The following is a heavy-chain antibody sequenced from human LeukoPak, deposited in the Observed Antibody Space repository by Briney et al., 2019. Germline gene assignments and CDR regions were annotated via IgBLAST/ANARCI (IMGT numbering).Heavy chain of an antibody. CDR2: IYYSGNT. V-gene: IGHV4-39*02. D-gene: IGHD2-2*01. CDR1: GGSISSSGYY. CDR3: ARLGYCSSASCGPLDY. Sequence: PSEPLSLTCTVSGGSISSSGYYWGWIRQPPGKGLEWIGNIYYSGNTHYNPSLKSRVTISVDTSKNHFSLKLNSVTAADTALYYCARLGYCSSASCGPLDYWGQGTLVTVSS. J-gene: IGHJ4*02.